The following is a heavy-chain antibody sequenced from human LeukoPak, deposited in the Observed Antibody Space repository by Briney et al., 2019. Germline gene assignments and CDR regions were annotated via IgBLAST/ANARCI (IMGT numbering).Heavy chain of an antibody. CDR2: IIPILGIA. V-gene: IGHV1-69*04. CDR1: GGTFSSYA. D-gene: IGHD6-13*01. Sequence: ASVKVSCKASGGTFSSYAISWVRQAPGQGLEWMGRIIPILGIANYAQKFQGRVTITADKSTSTAYTELSSLRSEDTAVYYCARDLGQAAAGTDYWGQGTLVTVSS. J-gene: IGHJ4*02. CDR3: ARDLGQAAAGTDY.